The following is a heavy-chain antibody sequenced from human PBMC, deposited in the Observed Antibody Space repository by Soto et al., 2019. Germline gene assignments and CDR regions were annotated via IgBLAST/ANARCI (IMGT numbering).Heavy chain of an antibody. CDR2: IYYSGST. V-gene: IGHV4-31*03. CDR3: ARDGSGYGGYYYGMDV. D-gene: IGHD5-12*01. J-gene: IGHJ6*02. CDR1: GCSISSGGYY. Sequence: PSETLSLACTVSGCSISSGGYYWSWIRQHPGKGLEWIGYIYYSGSTYYNPSLKSRVTISVDTSKNQFSLKLSSVTAADTAVYYCARDGSGYGGYYYGMDVWGQGTTVTVSS.